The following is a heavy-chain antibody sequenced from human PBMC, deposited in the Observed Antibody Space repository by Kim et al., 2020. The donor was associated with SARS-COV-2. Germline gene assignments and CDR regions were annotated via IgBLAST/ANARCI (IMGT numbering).Heavy chain of an antibody. J-gene: IGHJ4*02. CDR1: GGSFSGYY. V-gene: IGHV4-34*01. CDR2: INHSGST. CDR3: ARGPYDILTGYQPGSDY. Sequence: SETLSLTCAVYGGSFSGYYWSWIRQPPGKGLEWIGEINHSGSTNYNPSLKSRVTISVDTSKNQFSLKLSSVTAADTAVYYCARGPYDILTGYQPGSDYWGQGTLVTVSS. D-gene: IGHD3-9*01.